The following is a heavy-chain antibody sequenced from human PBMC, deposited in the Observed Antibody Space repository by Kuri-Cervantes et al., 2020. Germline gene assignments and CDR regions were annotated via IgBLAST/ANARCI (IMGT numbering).Heavy chain of an antibody. Sequence: LSLTCAASGFTFSSYGMHWVRQAPGKGLEWVAVISYDGSNKYYADSVKGRFTISRDNSKNTLYLQMNSLRAEDTAVYYCAKDVYDYVWGSYFFGAFDIWGQGTMVTVSS. D-gene: IGHD3-16*01. CDR1: GFTFSSYG. CDR2: ISYDGSNK. J-gene: IGHJ3*02. CDR3: AKDVYDYVWGSYFFGAFDI. V-gene: IGHV3-30*18.